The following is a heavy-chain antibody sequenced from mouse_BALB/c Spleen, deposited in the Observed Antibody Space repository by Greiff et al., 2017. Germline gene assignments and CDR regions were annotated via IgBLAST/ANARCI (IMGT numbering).Heavy chain of an antibody. CDR3: TRRAVVYYYAMDY. J-gene: IGHJ4*01. CDR2: INPSNGGT. D-gene: IGHD1-1*01. CDR1: GYTFTSYY. V-gene: IGHV1S81*02. Sequence: QVQLKQSGAELVKPGASVKLSCKASGYTFTSYYMYWVKQRPGQGLEWIGEINPSNGGTNFNEKFKSKATLTVDKSSSTAYMQLSSLTSEDSAVYYCTRRAVVYYYAMDYWGQGTSVTVSS.